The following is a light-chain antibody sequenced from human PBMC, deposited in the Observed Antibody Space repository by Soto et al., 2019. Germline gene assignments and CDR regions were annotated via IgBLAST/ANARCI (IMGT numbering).Light chain of an antibody. CDR1: QSVSSSY. CDR2: GAS. CDR3: QQYGSSLWT. V-gene: IGKV3-20*01. Sequence: FTQSPSTLSLSPGQRATLSCRASQSVSSSYLAWYQQKPGQAPRLLIEGASSRATGIPDRFSGRGSGTDFPLTISRLEPEDFAVYYCQQYGSSLWTFGQGTKVDI. J-gene: IGKJ1*01.